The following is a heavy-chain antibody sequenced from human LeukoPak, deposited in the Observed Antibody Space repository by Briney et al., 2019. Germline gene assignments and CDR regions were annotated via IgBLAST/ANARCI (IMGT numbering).Heavy chain of an antibody. V-gene: IGHV1-69*04. D-gene: IGHD5-18*01. CDR2: IIPILDIA. CDR3: ANSQKAAESPFDY. J-gene: IGHJ4*02. CDR1: GGTFTTYA. Sequence: SVKVSCEASGGTFTTYAFSWVRQAPGQGLEWMGRIIPILDIAHYAQKFQGRVTITADKSTSTVYMELSSLRSEDTAVYYCANSQKAAESPFDYWGQGTLVTVSS.